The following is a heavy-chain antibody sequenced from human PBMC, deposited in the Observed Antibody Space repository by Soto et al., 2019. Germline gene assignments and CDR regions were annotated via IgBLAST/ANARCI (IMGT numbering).Heavy chain of an antibody. CDR2: ISYTRDT. CDR1: GDSVSSDTYF. CDR3: ARIVVGATVDL. D-gene: IGHD1-26*01. V-gene: IGHV4-61*01. J-gene: IGHJ5*02. Sequence: PSETLSLTCTMSGDSVSSDTYFWTWIRQPPGKGLEWIAYISYTRDTNYNPSLKSRVTISIDTSINQFSLTLTSVTTADTAIYLCARIVVGATVDLWGQGSLVTVSS.